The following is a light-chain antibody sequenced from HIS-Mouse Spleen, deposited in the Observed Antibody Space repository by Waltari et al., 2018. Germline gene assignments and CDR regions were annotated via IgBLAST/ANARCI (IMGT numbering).Light chain of an antibody. CDR2: EVS. Sequence: QSALTQPPSASGSPGQSVTISCTGTSSDVGGYNYVSWYQQHPGKAPKLMIYEVSKRPSGVPGRFPGSKSGNTASLTVSGLQAEDEADYYCSSYAGSNNLGVFGGGTKLTVL. CDR1: SSDVGGYNY. J-gene: IGLJ2*01. CDR3: SSYAGSNNLGV. V-gene: IGLV2-8*01.